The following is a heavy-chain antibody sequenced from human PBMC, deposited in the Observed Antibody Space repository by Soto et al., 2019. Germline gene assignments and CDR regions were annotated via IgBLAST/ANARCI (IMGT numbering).Heavy chain of an antibody. CDR2: IIPIFGTA. CDR3: ARERPNYYGSGSFESFDY. J-gene: IGHJ4*02. V-gene: IGHV1-69*13. D-gene: IGHD3-10*01. Sequence: SVKVSCKASGGTFSSYAISWVRQAPGQGLEWMGGIIPIFGTANYAQKFQGRVTITADESTSTAYMELSSLRSEDTAVYYCARERPNYYGSGSFESFDYWGQGTLVTVS. CDR1: GGTFSSYA.